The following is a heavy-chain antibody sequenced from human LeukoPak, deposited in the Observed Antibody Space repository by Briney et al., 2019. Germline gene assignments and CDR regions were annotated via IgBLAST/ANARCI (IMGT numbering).Heavy chain of an antibody. CDR1: GFTVSSNY. CDR3: ARGSIRYFEGLGMDV. CDR2: IYSGGST. D-gene: IGHD3-9*01. Sequence: GSLRLSCAASGFTVSSNYMSWVRQAPGKGLEWVSFIYSGGSTYYADSVKGRFTISRDNSKNTLYLQMNSLRAEDTAVYYCARGSIRYFEGLGMDVWGQGTTVTVSS. J-gene: IGHJ6*02. V-gene: IGHV3-66*01.